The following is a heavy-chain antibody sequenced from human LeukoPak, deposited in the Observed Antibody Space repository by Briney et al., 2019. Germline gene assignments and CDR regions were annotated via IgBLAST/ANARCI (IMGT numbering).Heavy chain of an antibody. CDR2: IGWNSGSI. J-gene: IGHJ4*02. V-gene: IGHV3-9*01. CDR1: GFRFDDYA. CDR3: AKSPHTAGGSWDYFDY. Sequence: GGSLRLSCAASGFRFDDYAMHWVRQASGKGLEWVSGIGWNSGSIGYADSVKGRFTISRDNAKNSLYLQMNGLRAEDTALYYCAKSPHTAGGSWDYFDYWGQGTLVTVSS. D-gene: IGHD6-13*01.